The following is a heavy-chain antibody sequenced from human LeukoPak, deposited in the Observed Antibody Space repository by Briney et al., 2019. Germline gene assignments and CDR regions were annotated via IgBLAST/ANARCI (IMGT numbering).Heavy chain of an antibody. J-gene: IGHJ4*02. V-gene: IGHV3-30*02. CDR2: IRYDGSNK. D-gene: IGHD6-13*01. CDR1: GFTFSSYS. Sequence: PGGSLRLSCAASGFTFSSYSMNWVRQAPGKGLEWVAFIRYDGSNKYYADSVKGRFTISRDNSKNTLYLQMNSLRAEDTAVYYCAKDREQQLETYYFDYWGQGTLVTVSS. CDR3: AKDREQQLETYYFDY.